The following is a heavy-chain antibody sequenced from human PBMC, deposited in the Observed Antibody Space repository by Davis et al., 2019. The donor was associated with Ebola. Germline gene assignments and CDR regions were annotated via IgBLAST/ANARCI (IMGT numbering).Heavy chain of an antibody. CDR2: ISSSSSYI. Sequence: GGSLRLSCAASGFTFSSYEMNWVRQAPGKGLEWVSYISSSSSYIYYADSVKGRFTISRDNAKNSLYLQMNSLRAEDTAVYYCARDPSSSPNYYYYYGMDVWGQGTTVTVSS. V-gene: IGHV3-21*05. CDR1: GFTFSSYE. CDR3: ARDPSSSPNYYYYYGMDV. J-gene: IGHJ6*02. D-gene: IGHD6-6*01.